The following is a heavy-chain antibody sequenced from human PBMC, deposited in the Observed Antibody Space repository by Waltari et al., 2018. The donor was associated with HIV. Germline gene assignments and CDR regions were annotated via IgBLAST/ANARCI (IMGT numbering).Heavy chain of an antibody. V-gene: IGHV3-23*04. CDR3: AKPQGGWELLGDFDM. D-gene: IGHD1-26*01. CDR2: ISGNGGTT. J-gene: IGHJ3*02. CDR1: AFKFGTYA. Sequence: EVQLGESGGGLVQPCGSPIVSFPTYAFKFGTYAMTWVRQGHGKGLEWVSVISGNGGTTSYADSVKGRFTISRDNSKSTLYLQMNSLRADDTAVYYCAKPQGGWELLGDFDMWGQGTMVAVSS.